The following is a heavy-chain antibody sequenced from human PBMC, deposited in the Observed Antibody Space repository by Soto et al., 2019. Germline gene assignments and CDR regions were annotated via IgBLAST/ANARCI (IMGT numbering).Heavy chain of an antibody. CDR1: GASTDSTIHY. CDR3: ARHMDYNILTGYFD. V-gene: IGHV4-39*01. CDR2: ISHSGST. D-gene: IGHD3-9*01. Sequence: QLQLQESGPGLVKPSETLSLTCNVSGASTDSTIHYWAWIRQSPGKGLEWIGSISHSGSTHYNPSLKSRITISADKSKNQFSLTLTAVTPADTAVYFCARHMDYNILTGYFDWGQEPLVTVS. J-gene: IGHJ4*02.